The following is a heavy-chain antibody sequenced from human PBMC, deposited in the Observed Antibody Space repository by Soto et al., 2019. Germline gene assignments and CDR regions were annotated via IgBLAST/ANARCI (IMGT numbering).Heavy chain of an antibody. D-gene: IGHD2-15*01. V-gene: IGHV4-38-2*01. J-gene: IGHJ3*01. CDR2: IFHGGNT. CDR1: GFFISSGNY. Sequence: SETLSLTCAVSGFFISSGNYWGWLRKPPGKGLGWIGSIFHGGNTYYNPSLKSRVTISVDMSKNQFSLKLNSVTAADTAVYYCARARWYDAFDVWGQGTVVTVSS. CDR3: ARARWYDAFDV.